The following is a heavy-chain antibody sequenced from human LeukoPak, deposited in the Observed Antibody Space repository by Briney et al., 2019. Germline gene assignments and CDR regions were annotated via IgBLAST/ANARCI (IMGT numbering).Heavy chain of an antibody. CDR3: ARVGVVPAAPTYYYYYMDV. D-gene: IGHD2-2*01. CDR2: MNPNSGNT. Sequence: GASVKVSRKASGYTFTSYDINWVRQATGQGLEWMGWMNPNSGNTGYAQKFQGRVTITRNTSISTAYMELSSLRSEDTAVYYCARVGVVPAAPTYYYYYMDVWGKGTTVTVSS. V-gene: IGHV1-8*03. CDR1: GYTFTSYD. J-gene: IGHJ6*03.